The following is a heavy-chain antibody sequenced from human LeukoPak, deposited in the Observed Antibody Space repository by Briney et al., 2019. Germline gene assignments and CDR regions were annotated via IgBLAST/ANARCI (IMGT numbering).Heavy chain of an antibody. V-gene: IGHV3-13*04. J-gene: IGHJ4*02. CDR2: IGTAGDT. CDR3: ARVGGSSGWYSLDY. Sequence: GGSLRLSCAVSGFTFSNCYMHWVRQATGKGLEWVSVIGTAGDTYYPGSVKGRFTISRENAKNSLYLQMNSLRAGDTAVYYCARVGGSSGWYSLDYWGQGTLVTVSS. D-gene: IGHD6-19*01. CDR1: GFTFSNCY.